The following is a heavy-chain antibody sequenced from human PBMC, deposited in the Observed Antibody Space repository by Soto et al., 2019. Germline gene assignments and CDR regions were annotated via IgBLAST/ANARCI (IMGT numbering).Heavy chain of an antibody. Sequence: QVQLVQSGAEVKKPGSSVKVSCKASGGTFSSYAISWVRQAPGQGLEWMGGIIPIFGTATYAQKFQGRVTITADEYTSTADMELRSLRSEDTAVYYCARHVPAAGYYYGMDVWGQGTTVTVSS. V-gene: IGHV1-69*12. D-gene: IGHD2-2*01. CDR1: GGTFSSYA. CDR3: ARHVPAAGYYYGMDV. J-gene: IGHJ6*02. CDR2: IIPIFGTA.